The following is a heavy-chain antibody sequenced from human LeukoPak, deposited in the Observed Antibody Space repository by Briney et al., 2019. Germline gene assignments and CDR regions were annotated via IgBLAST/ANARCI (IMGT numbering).Heavy chain of an antibody. CDR2: IYYSGST. V-gene: IGHV4-39*07. Sequence: SETLSLTCTVSGGSISSSSYYWGWIRQPPGKGLEWIGSIYYSGSTYYNPSLKSRVTISVDTSKNQFSLKLSSVTAADPAVYYCARTAGYVWGSYRYFGEPSYFDYWGQGTLVTVSS. CDR3: ARTAGYVWGSYRYFGEPSYFDY. J-gene: IGHJ4*02. CDR1: GGSISSSSYY. D-gene: IGHD3-16*02.